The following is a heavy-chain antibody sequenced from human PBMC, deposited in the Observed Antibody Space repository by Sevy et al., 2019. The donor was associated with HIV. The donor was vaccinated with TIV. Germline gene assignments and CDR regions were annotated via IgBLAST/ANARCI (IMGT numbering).Heavy chain of an antibody. D-gene: IGHD1-26*01. CDR2: ISSSSRTT. CDR3: AREGYTGSFFDF. Sequence: GGSLRLSCVGSGFTFSTHSMNWVRQGPGKGLEWVSFISSSSRTTYYAESVQGRFTISRDNAKNSLYLQMDSLGAEDTALYYCAREGYTGSFFDFWGQGVLVTVSS. V-gene: IGHV3-48*04. J-gene: IGHJ4*02. CDR1: GFTFSTHS.